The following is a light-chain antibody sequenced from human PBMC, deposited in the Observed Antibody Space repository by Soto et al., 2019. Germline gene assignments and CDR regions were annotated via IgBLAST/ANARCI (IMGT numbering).Light chain of an antibody. V-gene: IGKV1-5*01. CDR3: QQYNTYPWT. Sequence: DIQMTQSPSTLSASVGDRVTITCRASQSINIWLAWYQQKPGRAPKLLIYGASNLQSGVPPRFSGSGSGTEFTLTISTLQPDDFATYYCQQYNTYPWTFGQGTKVDIK. CDR2: GAS. J-gene: IGKJ1*01. CDR1: QSINIW.